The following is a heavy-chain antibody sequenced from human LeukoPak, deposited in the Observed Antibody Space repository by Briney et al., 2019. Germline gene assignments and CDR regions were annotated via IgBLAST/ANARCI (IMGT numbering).Heavy chain of an antibody. CDR2: ISKSDGST. D-gene: IGHD2-21*01. CDR1: GFTFSSYA. V-gene: IGHV3-23*01. Sequence: GGSLRLSCAASGFTFSSYAMTWVRPAPGKGLAWVSSISKSDGSTYYADSVKGRFTISRDSSKNTVYLHMDSLRVEDTAIYYCARGALIPDFRGQGTLVTVSS. J-gene: IGHJ4*02. CDR3: ARGALIPDF.